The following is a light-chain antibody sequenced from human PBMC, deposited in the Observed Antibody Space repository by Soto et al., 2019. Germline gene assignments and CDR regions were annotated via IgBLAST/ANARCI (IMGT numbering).Light chain of an antibody. V-gene: IGLV2-11*01. CDR3: CSYSGRYTSV. J-gene: IGLJ1*01. Sequence: QSVLTQPRSVSGSPGQSVTISCTGTSSDVGSFSYVSWYQQYPGKAPKLILYDVSQRPSGVPDRFSGSKSGNTASLTISGLLAEDEAVFYCCSYSGRYTSVFGTGTKVTVL. CDR2: DVS. CDR1: SSDVGSFSY.